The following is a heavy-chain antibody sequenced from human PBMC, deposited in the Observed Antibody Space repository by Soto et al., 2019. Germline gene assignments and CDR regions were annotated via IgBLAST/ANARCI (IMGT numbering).Heavy chain of an antibody. CDR3: ATTRGIAVGGSFDY. CDR1: GGSISSSSSY. D-gene: IGHD6-13*01. J-gene: IGHJ4*02. CDR2: IYSGST. Sequence: PSETLSHTSPVSGGSISSSSSYWGWIRQPPGKGLEWIGTIYSGSTYYNPSLKSRVTISVDTSKNQFSLKLSSVAAADTAIYFCATTRGIAVGGSFDYWGQGTLVTVSS. V-gene: IGHV4-39*01.